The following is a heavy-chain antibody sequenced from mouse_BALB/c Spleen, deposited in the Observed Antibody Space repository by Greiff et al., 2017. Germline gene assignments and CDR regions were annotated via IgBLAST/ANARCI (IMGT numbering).Heavy chain of an antibody. J-gene: IGHJ4*01. Sequence: VKVVESGPGLVQPSQSLSITCTVSGFSLTSYGVHWVRQSPGKGLEWLGVIWSGGSTDYNAAFISRLSISKDNSKSQVFFKMNSLQANDTAIYYCARRSTMITRGIIYYAMDYWGQGTSVTVSS. CDR3: ARRSTMITRGIIYYAMDY. CDR2: IWSGGST. V-gene: IGHV2-2*02. CDR1: GFSLTSYG. D-gene: IGHD2-4*01.